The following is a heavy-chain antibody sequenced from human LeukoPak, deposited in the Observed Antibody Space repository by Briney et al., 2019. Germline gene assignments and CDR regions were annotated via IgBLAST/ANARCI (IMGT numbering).Heavy chain of an antibody. CDR3: AREKGKYTYAGSAFDY. CDR2: INPSGTT. D-gene: IGHD2-2*01. J-gene: IGHJ4*02. V-gene: IGHV4-34*01. CDR1: GDSFTDYY. Sequence: SETLSLTCTVYGDSFTDYYWDWVRQPPGKGLEWIGEINPSGTTNYNPSLKSRVTISVDTSKNQFSLKLTSVTAADTAVYYCAREKGKYTYAGSAFDYWGQGTLVTVSS.